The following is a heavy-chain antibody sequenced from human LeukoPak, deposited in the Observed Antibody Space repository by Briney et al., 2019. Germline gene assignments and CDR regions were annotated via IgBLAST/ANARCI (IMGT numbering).Heavy chain of an antibody. CDR2: MNPNSGNT. V-gene: IGHV1-8*01. CDR3: ARRAPYRDAFDI. CDR1: GYTFTSYD. J-gene: IGHJ3*02. Sequence: ASVKVSCKASGYTFTSYDINWVRQATGQGLEWMGWMNPNSGNTGYAQKFQGRVTMTRNTSISTAYIELSSLRSEDTAVYYCARRAPYRDAFDIWGQGTMVTVSS. D-gene: IGHD1-1*01.